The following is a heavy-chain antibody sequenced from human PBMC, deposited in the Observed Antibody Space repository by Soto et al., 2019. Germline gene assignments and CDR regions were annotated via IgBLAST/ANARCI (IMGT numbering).Heavy chain of an antibody. CDR2: ISAYNGNT. V-gene: IGHV1-18*01. CDR1: GYTFTSYG. Sequence: QVQLVQSGAEVKKPGASVKVSCKASGYTFTSYGISWVRQAPGQGLEWMGWISAYNGNTNYAQKLQGRVTMTTDTSTSTAYVELRSLRSDDTAVYYCARGLTTVTTSPGDYYYYYGMDVWGQGTTVTVSS. J-gene: IGHJ6*02. D-gene: IGHD4-17*01. CDR3: ARGLTTVTTSPGDYYYYYGMDV.